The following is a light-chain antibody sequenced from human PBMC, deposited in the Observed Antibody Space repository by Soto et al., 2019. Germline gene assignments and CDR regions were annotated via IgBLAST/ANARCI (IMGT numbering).Light chain of an antibody. V-gene: IGKV4-1*01. J-gene: IGKJ4*01. CDR3: HQYFSPPLI. Sequence: DIVMTQSPESLAVSLGERATINCTSSQSISPNSNNRNYLAWYQQKPGQPPNLLIYWASTRESGVPGRFSGSGSGTDFTLTISSLEAEDVAVYFCHQYFSPPLIFGGGTKVEIK. CDR2: WAS. CDR1: QSISPNSNNRNY.